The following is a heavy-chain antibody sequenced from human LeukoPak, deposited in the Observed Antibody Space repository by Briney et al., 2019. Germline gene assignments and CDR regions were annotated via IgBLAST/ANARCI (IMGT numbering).Heavy chain of an antibody. CDR1: GGSFSGYY. V-gene: IGHV4-34*01. Sequence: SETLSLTCAVYGGSFSGYYWSWIRQPPGKGLEWIGEINHSGSTNYNPSLKSRVTISVDTSKNQFSLKLSSVTAADTAVYYCARGSKSGGYYSYLGGTFDYWGQGTLVTVSS. D-gene: IGHD3-10*01. CDR2: INHSGST. CDR3: ARGSKSGGYYSYLGGTFDY. J-gene: IGHJ4*02.